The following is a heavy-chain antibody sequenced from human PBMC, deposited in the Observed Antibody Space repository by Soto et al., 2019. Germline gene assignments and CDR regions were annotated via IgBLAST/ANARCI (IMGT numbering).Heavy chain of an antibody. CDR1: GGTFTNYA. V-gene: IGHV1-69*12. D-gene: IGHD2-2*01. Sequence: QVQLVQSGAEVKKPGSSLKVSCKASGGTFTNYAFSWVRQAPGQGPEWMGGIIPIFGTPDYEQKFQGRVIITADESTRSVSMELNRLRSDDTAVYYCARERSVGYCITTTCPKPFYYYAMDVWGQGTTVTVSS. CDR2: IIPIFGTP. J-gene: IGHJ6*02. CDR3: ARERSVGYCITTTCPKPFYYYAMDV.